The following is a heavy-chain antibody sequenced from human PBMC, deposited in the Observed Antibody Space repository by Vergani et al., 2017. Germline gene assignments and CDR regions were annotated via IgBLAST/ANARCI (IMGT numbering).Heavy chain of an antibody. Sequence: EVQLVQSGAEVKKPGESLKISCKASGYYFPIHWIGWVRQMPGKGLEWMGVIYPGDSDTRYNPSFQGQVIISVDKSVSTVYLQWSNLKASDTAMYYCARAQGFSYNYGSDYWGQGTLVTVSS. CDR2: IYPGDSDT. V-gene: IGHV5-51*01. CDR1: GYYFPIHW. J-gene: IGHJ4*02. D-gene: IGHD3-16*01. CDR3: ARAQGFSYNYGSDY.